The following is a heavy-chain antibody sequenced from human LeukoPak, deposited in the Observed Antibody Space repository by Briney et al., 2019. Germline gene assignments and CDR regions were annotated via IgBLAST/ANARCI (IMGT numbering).Heavy chain of an antibody. Sequence: GGSLRLSCAVSGFTFSSYTMSWVRQAPGKGLEWVSAISGDGGRTAYADSVKGRFTISRDNFKNTIYLEMNSLRAEDTAVYYCANLDSSGYYPGAFDIWGQGTMVTVSS. CDR2: ISGDGGRT. CDR1: GFTFSSYT. CDR3: ANLDSSGYYPGAFDI. V-gene: IGHV3-23*01. J-gene: IGHJ3*02. D-gene: IGHD3-22*01.